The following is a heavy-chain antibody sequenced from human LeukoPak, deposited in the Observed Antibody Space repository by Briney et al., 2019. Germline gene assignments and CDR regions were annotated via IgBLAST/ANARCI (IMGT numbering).Heavy chain of an antibody. V-gene: IGHV6-1*01. Sequence: SQTLSLTCAISGDSVSSNSGAWNWIRQSPSRGLEWLGRTYYRSKWYNEYAVSVKSRISINPDISKNQFSLQLNSVTPEDTAVYYCTRGAGWLIDYWGQGTLVTVSS. CDR3: TRGAGWLIDY. J-gene: IGHJ4*02. CDR2: TYYRSKWYN. D-gene: IGHD3-16*01. CDR1: GDSVSSNSGA.